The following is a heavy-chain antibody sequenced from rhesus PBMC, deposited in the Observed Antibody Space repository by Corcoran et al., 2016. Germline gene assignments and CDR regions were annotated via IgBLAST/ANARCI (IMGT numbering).Heavy chain of an antibody. CDR1: GASISSYW. Sequence: QVQLQESGPGLVKPSETLSLTCTVSGASISSYWRSWIRQPPGKGLEWIGENKGNSGRTNYTPSLMSRVTISRDTSKNQFSLKLSSVTAADTAVYYCAIVGPRGLYWYSEPYNRFDVWGPGVLVTVSS. J-gene: IGHJ5-1*01. CDR3: AIVGPRGLYWYSEPYNRFDV. D-gene: IGHD2-21*01. CDR2: NKGNSGRT. V-gene: IGHV4-80*01.